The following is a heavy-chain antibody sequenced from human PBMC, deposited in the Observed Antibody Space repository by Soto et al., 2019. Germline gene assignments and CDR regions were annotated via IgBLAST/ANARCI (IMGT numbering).Heavy chain of an antibody. V-gene: IGHV1-69*13. Sequence: ASVKVSCKASGGTFSSYAISWVRQAPGQGLEWMGGIIPIFGTANYAQKFQGRVTITADESTSTAYMELSSLRSEDTAVYYCARGEHYYYYGMDVWGQRTTVTVSS. CDR1: GGTFSSYA. D-gene: IGHD1-26*01. CDR2: IIPIFGTA. CDR3: ARGEHYYYYGMDV. J-gene: IGHJ6*02.